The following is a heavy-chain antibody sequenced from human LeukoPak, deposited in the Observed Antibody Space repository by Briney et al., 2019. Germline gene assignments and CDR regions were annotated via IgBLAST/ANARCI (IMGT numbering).Heavy chain of an antibody. CDR2: INHSGST. D-gene: IGHD2-15*01. V-gene: IGHV4-34*01. CDR3: ARKYSQGYYYNMDV. CDR1: GGSFSGYY. Sequence: SETLSLTCAVYGGSFSGYYWSWIRQPPGKGLEWIGEINHSGSTNYNPSLKSRVTISVDTSKNQFSLKLSSVTAADTAVYYCARKYSQGYYYNMDVWGKGTTVTVSS. J-gene: IGHJ6*03.